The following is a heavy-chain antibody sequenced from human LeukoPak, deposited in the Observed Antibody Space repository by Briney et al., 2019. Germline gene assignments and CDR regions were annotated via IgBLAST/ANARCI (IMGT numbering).Heavy chain of an antibody. D-gene: IGHD2-15*01. J-gene: IGHJ4*02. V-gene: IGHV3-30*02. CDR1: GFTFSSYG. CDR3: AKERGVGEGRTYLLLYYFDY. Sequence: GGSLRLSCAASGFTFSSYGMHWVRQAPGKGLEWVAFIRYDGSNKYYVDSVKGRFTISRDNSKNTLYLQMNSLRAEDTAVYYCAKERGVGEGRTYLLLYYFDYWGQGTLVTVSS. CDR2: IRYDGSNK.